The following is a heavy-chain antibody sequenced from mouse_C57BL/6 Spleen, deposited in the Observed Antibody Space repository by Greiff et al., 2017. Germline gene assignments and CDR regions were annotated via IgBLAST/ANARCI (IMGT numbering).Heavy chain of an antibody. D-gene: IGHD1-1*01. V-gene: IGHV1-81*01. CDR1: GYTFTSYG. CDR2: IYPRSGNT. Sequence: VKLLESGAELARPGASVKLSCKASGYTFTSYGISWVKQRTGQGLEWIGEIYPRSGNTYYNEKFKGKATLTADKSSSTAYMELRSLTSEDSAVYFCALITTVVATDYWGQGTTLTVSS. J-gene: IGHJ2*01. CDR3: ALITTVVATDY.